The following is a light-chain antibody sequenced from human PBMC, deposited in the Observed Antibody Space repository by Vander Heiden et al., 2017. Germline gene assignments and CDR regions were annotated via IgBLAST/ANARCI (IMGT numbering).Light chain of an antibody. Sequence: QSALTQPASVSGSPGQSITISCPGTSSDVGVYNLVSWYQQYPGKAPKLLIYEVSRRPSGVSNRFSGSKSGNTASLTISGLQAEDESDYYCSSYAGGISVFGGGTKLTVL. V-gene: IGLV2-23*02. J-gene: IGLJ3*02. CDR3: SSYAGGISV. CDR1: SSDVGVYNL. CDR2: EVS.